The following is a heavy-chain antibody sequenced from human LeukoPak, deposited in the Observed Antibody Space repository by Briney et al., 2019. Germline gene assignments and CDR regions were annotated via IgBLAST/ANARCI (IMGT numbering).Heavy chain of an antibody. Sequence: SQTLSLTCTVSGDSISSGVYYWSWIRQHPGKGLEWIGYIYYSGSTYYNPSLKSRVTISVDTYKNQFSLKLSSVTAADTAVYYCARLNCGGGSCYSVDHWGQGTLVTVSS. J-gene: IGHJ5*02. D-gene: IGHD2-15*01. CDR3: ARLNCGGGSCYSVDH. CDR1: GDSISSGVYY. V-gene: IGHV4-31*03. CDR2: IYYSGST.